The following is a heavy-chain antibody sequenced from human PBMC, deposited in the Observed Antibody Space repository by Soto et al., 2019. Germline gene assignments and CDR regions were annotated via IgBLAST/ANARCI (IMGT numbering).Heavy chain of an antibody. CDR1: GFTFSTSA. CDR2: ISYDGNKE. CDR3: VASVFSFDY. V-gene: IGHV3-30*01. Sequence: HVQLVESGGGVVQPGRSLRLSCAASGFTFSTSAMHWVRQAPGKGIEWVAVISYDGNKEHYEDSVKGRFTVSRDNSRNTRSLQMNSLRPEDTAMYYCVASVFSFDYWVQGSLVTVSS. J-gene: IGHJ4*02. D-gene: IGHD2-8*01.